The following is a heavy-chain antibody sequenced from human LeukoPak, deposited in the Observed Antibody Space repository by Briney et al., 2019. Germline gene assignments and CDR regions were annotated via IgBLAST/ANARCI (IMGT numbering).Heavy chain of an antibody. D-gene: IGHD6-19*01. J-gene: IGHJ2*01. CDR3: AKSMSLQWRGFFDL. Sequence: GGSLRLSCAASGFAFSDSWMTWIRQAPGKGLEWVAFIKGDGSAKKYVDSVKGRFTISRDNSKNTLYLQKNSLRADDTAIYYCAKSMSLQWRGFFDLWGRGTHVTVSS. CDR2: IKGDGSAK. CDR1: GFAFSDSW. V-gene: IGHV3-7*03.